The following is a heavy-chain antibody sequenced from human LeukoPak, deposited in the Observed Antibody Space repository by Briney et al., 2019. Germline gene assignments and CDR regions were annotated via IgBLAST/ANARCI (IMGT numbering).Heavy chain of an antibody. CDR3: AKGGSSSPRSTFDY. J-gene: IGHJ4*02. CDR1: GFIFSNYG. CDR2: ISASGSAT. D-gene: IGHD6-13*01. V-gene: IGHV3-23*01. Sequence: GGSLRLSCAASGFIFSNYGMNWVRQAPGKGLEWVAAISASGSATSYADSVKGRFTISRDNAKNTVYLQMNSLRAEDTAVYYCAKGGSSSPRSTFDYWGQGTLLTVSS.